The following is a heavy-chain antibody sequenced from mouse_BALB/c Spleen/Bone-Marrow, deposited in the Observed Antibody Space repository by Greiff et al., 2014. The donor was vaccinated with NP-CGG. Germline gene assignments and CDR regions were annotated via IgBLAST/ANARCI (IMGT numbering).Heavy chain of an antibody. Sequence: EVQLQQSGAKLVKPGASVKLSCTASGFNIKDTYMHWVKQRPEQGLEWIGRIDPANGNTKYDPKFQGKATITADTYSNTAYLQLSSLTSEDTAVYYCAFHYDGSSLFAYWGQGTLVTVSA. J-gene: IGHJ3*01. CDR1: GFNIKDTY. D-gene: IGHD1-1*01. CDR3: AFHYDGSSLFAY. CDR2: IDPANGNT. V-gene: IGHV14-3*02.